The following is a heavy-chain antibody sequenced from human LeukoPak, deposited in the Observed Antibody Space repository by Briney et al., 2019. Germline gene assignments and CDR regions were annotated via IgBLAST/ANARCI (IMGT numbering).Heavy chain of an antibody. Sequence: GGSLRLSCAASGFTFSSYSMNWVRQAPGKGLEWVSSISSSSSYIYYADSVKGRFTISRDNAKNSLYLQMNSLRAEDTAVYYCARGAIAAAEGAYFDYWGQGTLVIVSS. CDR1: GFTFSSYS. D-gene: IGHD6-13*01. V-gene: IGHV3-21*01. J-gene: IGHJ4*02. CDR2: ISSSSSYI. CDR3: ARGAIAAAEGAYFDY.